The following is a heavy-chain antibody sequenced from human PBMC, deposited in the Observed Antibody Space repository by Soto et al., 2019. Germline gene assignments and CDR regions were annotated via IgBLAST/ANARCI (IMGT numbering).Heavy chain of an antibody. CDR1: GGTFSSYA. J-gene: IGHJ4*02. V-gene: IGHV1-69*13. CDR3: ARATYYYDSSGFLYY. Sequence: GASVKVSCKASGGTFSSYAISWVRQAPGQGLEWMGGIIPIFGTANYAQKFQGRVTITADESTSTAYMELSSLRSEDTAVYYCARATYYYDSSGFLYYWGQGTLVTVSS. CDR2: IIPIFGTA. D-gene: IGHD3-22*01.